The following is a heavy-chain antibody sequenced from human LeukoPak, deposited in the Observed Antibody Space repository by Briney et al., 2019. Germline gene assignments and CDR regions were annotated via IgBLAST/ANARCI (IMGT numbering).Heavy chain of an antibody. CDR2: IRYDGSNK. D-gene: IGHD3-10*01. CDR1: GFTFSSYG. V-gene: IGHV3-30*02. J-gene: IGHJ4*02. Sequence: GGSLRLSCAASGFTFSSYGMHWVRQAPGKGLEWVAFIRYDGSNKYYADSVKGRFTISRDNSKNTLYLQMNSLRAEDTAVYYCAKITMVRGAGPNYFDYWGQGTLVTVSS. CDR3: AKITMVRGAGPNYFDY.